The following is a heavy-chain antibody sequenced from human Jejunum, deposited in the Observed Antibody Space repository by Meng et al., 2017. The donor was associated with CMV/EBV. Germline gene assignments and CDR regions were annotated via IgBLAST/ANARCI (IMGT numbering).Heavy chain of an antibody. V-gene: IGHV3-74*01. J-gene: IGHJ5*02. CDR3: ARGLSNNWFDP. CDR1: GFTFSTYW. Sequence: LFCAASGFTFSTYWMHWVRQVPGKGLVWVSRSSNDGSSTSYADSVKGRFTISRDNAKNTLFLQMNSLRAEDTGVYYCARGLSNNWFDPWGRGTLVTVSS. CDR2: SSNDGSST.